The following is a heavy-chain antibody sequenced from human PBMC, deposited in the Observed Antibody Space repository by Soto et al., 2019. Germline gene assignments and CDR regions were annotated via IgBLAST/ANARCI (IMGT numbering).Heavy chain of an antibody. D-gene: IGHD3-10*01. J-gene: IGHJ3*02. CDR2: ISYDGSNK. V-gene: IGHV3-30*18. CDR3: AEIAGMVRGVLLDI. Sequence: GGSLRLSCAASGFTFSSYGMHWVRQAPGRGLEWVALISYDGSNKYYADSVKGRFTISRDNSDNTLYLQMNSLRPKDTAVYYCAEIAGMVRGVLLDIWGQGTMVTVSS. CDR1: GFTFSSYG.